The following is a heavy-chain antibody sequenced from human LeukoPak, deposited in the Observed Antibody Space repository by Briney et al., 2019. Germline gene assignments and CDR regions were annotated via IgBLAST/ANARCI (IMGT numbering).Heavy chain of an antibody. CDR1: GYTFTGYY. CDR2: INPNSGGT. D-gene: IGHD3-10*01. Sequence: ASVKVSCKASGYTFTGYYMHWVRQAPGQGLEWMGWINPNSGGTNYAQKFQGRVTMTRDTSISTAYMELSRLRSDDTAVYYCARALLWFGEFSPIDYWGQGTLVTVSS. V-gene: IGHV1-2*02. J-gene: IGHJ4*02. CDR3: ARALLWFGEFSPIDY.